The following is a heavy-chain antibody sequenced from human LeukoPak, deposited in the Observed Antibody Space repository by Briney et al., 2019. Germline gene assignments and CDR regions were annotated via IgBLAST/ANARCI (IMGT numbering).Heavy chain of an antibody. J-gene: IGHJ3*02. V-gene: IGHV1-69*05. CDR1: GGTFSSYA. D-gene: IGHD5-24*01. CDR3: AREIEMATIRAFDI. CDR2: IIPIFGTA. Sequence: SVKVSCKASGGTFSSYAISWVRQAPGQGLEWMGGIIPIFGTANYAQKFQGRVTLTTDESTSTAYMELSSLRAEDTAVYYCAREIEMATIRAFDIWGQGTMVTVSS.